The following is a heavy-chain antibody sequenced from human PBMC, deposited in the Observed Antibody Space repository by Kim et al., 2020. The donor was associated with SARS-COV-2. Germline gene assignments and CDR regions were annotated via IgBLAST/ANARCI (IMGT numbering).Heavy chain of an antibody. CDR1: GFTFSDHW. CDR2: INNDGSEK. V-gene: IGHV3-7*01. CDR3: ARGSTGDQGVDY. D-gene: IGHD7-27*01. J-gene: IGHJ4*02. Sequence: GGSLRLSCAASGFTFSDHWMNWVRQTPGKGLELLANINNDGSEKNYVGSLNGRFTISRDNAKNSLYLQMNTLRAEDTAVYYCARGSTGDQGVDYWGQGTRVIGSS.